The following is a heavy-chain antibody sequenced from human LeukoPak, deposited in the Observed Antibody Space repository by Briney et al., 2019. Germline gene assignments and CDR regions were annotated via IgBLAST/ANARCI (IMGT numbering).Heavy chain of an antibody. D-gene: IGHD3-22*01. CDR1: GGSISSYY. Sequence: SETLSLTCTVSGGSISSYYWSWIRQPPGKGLEWIGYIYYSGSTNYNPSLKSRVTISVDTSKNQFSLKLSSVTAADTAVYYCARVSITMIGNDALDIWGQGTMVTVSS. CDR2: IYYSGST. V-gene: IGHV4-59*01. J-gene: IGHJ3*02. CDR3: ARVSITMIGNDALDI.